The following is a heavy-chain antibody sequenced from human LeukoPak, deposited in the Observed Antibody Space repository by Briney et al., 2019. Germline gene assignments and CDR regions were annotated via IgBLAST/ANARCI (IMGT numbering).Heavy chain of an antibody. D-gene: IGHD5-12*01. CDR2: INPSGDNT. Sequence: ASVKVSCKACGYTFTNNFMHWVRQAPGQGLEWMGIINPSGDNTWYAQKFQGRVTMTRDMATSTDYMEVSSLRSEDTAVYYCARDNSVGDSAWWFDPWGQGTLVTVSS. J-gene: IGHJ5*02. V-gene: IGHV1-46*01. CDR1: GYTFTNNF. CDR3: ARDNSVGDSAWWFDP.